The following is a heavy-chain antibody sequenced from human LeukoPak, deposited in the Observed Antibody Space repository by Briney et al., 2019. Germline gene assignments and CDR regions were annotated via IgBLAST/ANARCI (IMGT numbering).Heavy chain of an antibody. V-gene: IGHV4-59*01. CDR3: ARVRRYCSGGSCYWGFDP. CDR2: IYYSGST. D-gene: IGHD2-15*01. J-gene: IGHJ5*02. CDR1: GGSISSYY. Sequence: SETLSLTCTVSGGSISSYYWSWIRQPPGKGLEWIGYIYYSGSTNYNPSLKSRVTISVDTSKNQFSLKLSSVTAADTAVYYCARVRRYCSGGSCYWGFDPWGQGTLVTVSS.